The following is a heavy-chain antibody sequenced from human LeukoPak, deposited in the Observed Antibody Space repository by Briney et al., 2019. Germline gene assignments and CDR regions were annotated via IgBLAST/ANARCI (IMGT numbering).Heavy chain of an antibody. CDR3: ANDSGGYNSSPSFDY. CDR1: GGSISSYY. J-gene: IGHJ4*02. V-gene: IGHV4-59*08. Sequence: SETLSLTCTVSGGSISSYYWSWLRQPPGKGLEWSEYIYYSGSTNYNPSLKSRVTISVDTSKNQFSLKLSSVTAADTAVYYCANDSGGYNSSPSFDYWGQGTLVTVSS. D-gene: IGHD5-24*01. CDR2: IYYSGST.